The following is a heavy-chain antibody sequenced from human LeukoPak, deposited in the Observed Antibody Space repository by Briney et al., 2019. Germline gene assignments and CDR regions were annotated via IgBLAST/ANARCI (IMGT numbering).Heavy chain of an antibody. V-gene: IGHV4-34*01. J-gene: IGHJ6*02. Sequence: SETLSLTCAVYGGSFSGYYWRWIRQPPGKGLEWIVEINHSGSTNYNPSLKSRVTISVDTSKNQFSMNLSSVTAADTAVYYCASIRFYYYGMDVWGQGTTVTVSS. CDR2: INHSGST. CDR3: ASIRFYYYGMDV. CDR1: GGSFSGYY.